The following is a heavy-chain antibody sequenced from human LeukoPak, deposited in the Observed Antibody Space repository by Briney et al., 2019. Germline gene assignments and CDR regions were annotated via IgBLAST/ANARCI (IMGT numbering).Heavy chain of an antibody. D-gene: IGHD6-19*01. CDR3: ARGGITVAGTFDY. V-gene: IGHV3-23*01. CDR2: ISPGGETP. Sequence: GGSLRLSCAASGFTFKNYGMNWVRQAPGKGLEWVSGISPGGETPYYADSVRGRFTISRDNAKNSLYLQMNSLRAEDTAVYFCARGGITVAGTFDYWGQGTLVTVSS. J-gene: IGHJ4*02. CDR1: GFTFKNYG.